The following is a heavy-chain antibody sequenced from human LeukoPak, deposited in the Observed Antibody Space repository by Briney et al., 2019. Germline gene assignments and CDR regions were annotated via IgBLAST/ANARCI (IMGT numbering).Heavy chain of an antibody. CDR1: RFTFSSYG. V-gene: IGHV3-30*02. CDR3: SKDGYGGNSFNDAFDI. Sequence: PGGSLRLSCAASRFTFSSYGMHWVRQAPGKGLEWVAFIRYDGSNKYYADSVKGRFTISRDNSKNTLYLQMNSLRAEDTAVYCFSKDGYGGNSFNDAFDIWGQGTMVTVSS. J-gene: IGHJ3*02. D-gene: IGHD4-23*01. CDR2: IRYDGSNK.